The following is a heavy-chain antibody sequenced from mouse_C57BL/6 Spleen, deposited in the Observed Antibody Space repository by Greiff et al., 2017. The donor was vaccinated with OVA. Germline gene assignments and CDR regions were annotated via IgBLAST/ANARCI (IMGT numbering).Heavy chain of an antibody. J-gene: IGHJ2*01. CDR3: TRSYYYGSSYFDY. CDR1: GYTFTDYE. V-gene: IGHV1-15*01. D-gene: IGHD1-1*01. CDR2: IDPETGGT. Sequence: VQLQQPGAELVRPGASVTLSCKASGYTFTDYEMHWVKQTPVHGLEWIGAIDPETGGTAYNQKFKGKAILTADKSSSTAYMELRSLTSEDSAVYYCTRSYYYGSSYFDYWGQGTTLTVSS.